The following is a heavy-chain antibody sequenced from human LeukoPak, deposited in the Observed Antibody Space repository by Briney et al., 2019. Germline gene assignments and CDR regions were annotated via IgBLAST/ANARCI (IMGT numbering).Heavy chain of an antibody. Sequence: GGSLRLSCAASGFTFSSYAMHWVRQAPGKGLVWVSRIKRDGSSTTYADSVKGRFTISRDNAKNTLYLQMNSLRVEDTAVYYCARERMVRGVIPPPDAFDIWGQGTMVTVSS. D-gene: IGHD3-10*01. CDR2: IKRDGSST. CDR3: ARERMVRGVIPPPDAFDI. J-gene: IGHJ3*02. CDR1: GFTFSSYA. V-gene: IGHV3-74*01.